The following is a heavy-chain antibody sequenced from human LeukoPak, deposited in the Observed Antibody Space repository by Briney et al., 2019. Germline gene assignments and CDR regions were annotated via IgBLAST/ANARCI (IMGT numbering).Heavy chain of an antibody. CDR2: INHSGST. J-gene: IGHJ5*02. CDR1: GGSFSGYY. Sequence: SETLSLTCAVYGGSFSGYYWGWIRQPPGKGLEWLGEINHSGSTNYNPSLKSRVTISVDTSKNQFSLKLSSVTAADTAVYYCARAHYDYVWGSYRSSWFDPWGRGTLVTVSS. CDR3: ARAHYDYVWGSYRSSWFDP. D-gene: IGHD3-16*02. V-gene: IGHV4-34*01.